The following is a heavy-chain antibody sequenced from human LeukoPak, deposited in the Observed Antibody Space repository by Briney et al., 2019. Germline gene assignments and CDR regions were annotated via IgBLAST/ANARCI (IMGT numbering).Heavy chain of an antibody. CDR1: GGTFSSYA. V-gene: IGHV1-69*13. Sequence: ASVKVSCKASGGTFSSYAISWVRQAPGQGLEWMGGIIPIFGTANYAQKFQGRVTITADESTSTAYMELSSLRSEDTAVYYCARLGGVTMVRGLTYFDYWGQGTLVTVSS. D-gene: IGHD3-10*01. CDR3: ARLGGVTMVRGLTYFDY. J-gene: IGHJ4*02. CDR2: IIPIFGTA.